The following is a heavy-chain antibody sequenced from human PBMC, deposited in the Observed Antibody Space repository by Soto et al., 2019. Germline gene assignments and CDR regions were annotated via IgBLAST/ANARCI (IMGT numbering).Heavy chain of an antibody. V-gene: IGHV4-59*01. CDR2: IYYSGST. J-gene: IGHJ4*02. Sequence: PSETLSLTCTVSGGSISSYYWSWIRQPPGKGLEWIGYIYYSGSTNYNPSLKSRVTISVDTSKNQFSLKLSSVTAADTAVYYCARWTTILTGYWRSGYFDYWGQGTLVTVSS. CDR1: GGSISSYY. D-gene: IGHD3-9*01. CDR3: ARWTTILTGYWRSGYFDY.